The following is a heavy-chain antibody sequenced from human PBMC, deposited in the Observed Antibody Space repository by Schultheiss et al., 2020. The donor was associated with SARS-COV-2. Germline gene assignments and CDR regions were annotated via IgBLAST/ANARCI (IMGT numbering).Heavy chain of an antibody. V-gene: IGHV1-8*01. Sequence: VKVSCKASGYTFTSYDINWVRQATGQGLEWMGWMNPNSGNTGYAQKFQGRVTMTRNTSISTAYMELSSLRSEDTAVYYCARGYYDILTGDSKDAFDIWGQGTMVTVAS. CDR3: ARGYYDILTGDSKDAFDI. D-gene: IGHD3-9*01. CDR1: GYTFTSYD. CDR2: MNPNSGNT. J-gene: IGHJ3*02.